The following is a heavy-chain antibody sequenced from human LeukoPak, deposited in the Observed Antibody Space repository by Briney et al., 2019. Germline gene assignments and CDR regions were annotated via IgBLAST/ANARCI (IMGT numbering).Heavy chain of an antibody. J-gene: IGHJ4*02. Sequence: GGSLRLSCAASRFTFTSYGIHWVRQAPGNGLEWVAVIWYDGSNKYYADSVKGRFTISRDNSKNTLYMQMNSLRAEGTAVYYCERDREYDFWSGSTIDYWGQGTLVTVSS. CDR1: RFTFTSYG. V-gene: IGHV3-33*01. D-gene: IGHD3-3*01. CDR2: IWYDGSNK. CDR3: ERDREYDFWSGSTIDY.